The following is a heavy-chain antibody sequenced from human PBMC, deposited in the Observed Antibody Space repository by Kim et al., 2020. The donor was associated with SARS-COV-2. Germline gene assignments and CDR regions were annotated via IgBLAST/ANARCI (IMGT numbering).Heavy chain of an antibody. D-gene: IGHD3-3*01. CDR3: ASGGERLLEWLPVQ. J-gene: IGHJ4*02. Sequence: ADSGKGRFTIPRDNAKNSLYLQMNSLGAEDPAVYYCASGGERLLEWLPVQWGQGTLVTVSS. V-gene: IGHV3-11*06.